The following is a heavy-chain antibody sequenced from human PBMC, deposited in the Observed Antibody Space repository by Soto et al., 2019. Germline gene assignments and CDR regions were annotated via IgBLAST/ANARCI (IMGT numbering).Heavy chain of an antibody. Sequence: VQLQESGPGLMRPSETLSLTCTVSGGSISSGNFYWSWIRQPPGKGLEWIGYIYFSGSTSYSPSLKSRLTISLNTSNNQFSLKLTSVTAADTAVYYCAHDSHAGNTYFDLWGQGALVTVSS. V-gene: IGHV4-30-4*01. J-gene: IGHJ4*02. CDR3: AHDSHAGNTYFDL. CDR1: GGSISSGNFY. CDR2: IYFSGST. D-gene: IGHD1-1*01.